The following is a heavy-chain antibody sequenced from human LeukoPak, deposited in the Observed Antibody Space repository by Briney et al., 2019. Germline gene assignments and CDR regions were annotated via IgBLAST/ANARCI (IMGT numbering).Heavy chain of an antibody. V-gene: IGHV4-31*03. CDR2: ISYSGTT. CDR3: ARASHLGELSLGY. J-gene: IGHJ4*02. Sequence: SETLSLTCTVSGGSITSGGHYWSWIRQHPGKDLEWIGYISYSGTTYYNPSLKSRVTISLGTSKNQFSLQLSSVTAADTAVYYCARASHLGELSLGYWGQGTLVTVSS. D-gene: IGHD3-16*02. CDR1: GGSITSGGHY.